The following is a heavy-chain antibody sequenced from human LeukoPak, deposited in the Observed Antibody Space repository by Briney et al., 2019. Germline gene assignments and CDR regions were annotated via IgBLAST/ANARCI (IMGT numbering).Heavy chain of an antibody. CDR3: ARTKVFWFDP. CDR1: GGTFSSYA. J-gene: IGHJ5*02. Sequence: ASVKVSCKASGGTFSSYAISWVRQAPGQGLEWMGRIIPIFGTANYAQKFQGRVTITTDESTSTAYMELSSLRPEDTAVYYCARTKVFWFDPWGQGTLVTVSS. V-gene: IGHV1-69*05. CDR2: IIPIFGTA. D-gene: IGHD3-10*01.